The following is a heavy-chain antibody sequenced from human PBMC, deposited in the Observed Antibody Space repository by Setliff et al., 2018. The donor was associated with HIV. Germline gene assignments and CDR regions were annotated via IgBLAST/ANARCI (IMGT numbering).Heavy chain of an antibody. J-gene: IGHJ4*02. V-gene: IGHV1-3*01. CDR3: ALPMLGGYSYGYLDY. CDR2: INAGNGNT. Sequence: ASVKVSCKASGYTFTNYAIHWVRQAPGQRLEWMGWINAGNGNTKYSQKFQGRVTITRDTSASTAYMDVTSLRSEDTAVYYCALPMLGGYSYGYLDYWGQGTLVTVSS. CDR1: GYTFTNYA. D-gene: IGHD5-18*01.